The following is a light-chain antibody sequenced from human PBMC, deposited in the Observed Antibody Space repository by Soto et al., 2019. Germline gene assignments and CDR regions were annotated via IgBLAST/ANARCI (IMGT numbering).Light chain of an antibody. V-gene: IGLV2-14*01. CDR3: AAWDDSLNGRV. Sequence: QSALTQPASVSGSPGQSVTISCTGTSSDIGAFNYASWYQHHPGKAPKLMIYGVANRPSGVSNRFSGSKSGNTASLTISGLQAEDEADYYCAAWDDSLNGRVFGTGTQLTVL. CDR2: GVA. J-gene: IGLJ1*01. CDR1: SSDIGAFNY.